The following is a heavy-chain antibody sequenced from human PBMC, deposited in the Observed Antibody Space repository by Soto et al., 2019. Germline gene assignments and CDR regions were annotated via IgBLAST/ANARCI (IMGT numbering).Heavy chain of an antibody. CDR1: GGSFSGYY. V-gene: IGHV4-34*01. J-gene: IGHJ4*02. Sequence: QVQLQQWGAGLLKPSETLSLTCAVYGGSFSGYYWTWIRQPPGTGLEWIGEINHSGSTNYNPSLKSRVTISVDTSRKQFALKLTSVSAAGSAVYYCARDKISGLFDYWGQGTRVTVSS. CDR2: INHSGST. D-gene: IGHD3-10*01. CDR3: ARDKISGLFDY.